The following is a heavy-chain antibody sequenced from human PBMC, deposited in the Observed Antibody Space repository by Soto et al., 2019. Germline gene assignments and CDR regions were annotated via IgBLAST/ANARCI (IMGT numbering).Heavy chain of an antibody. V-gene: IGHV3-30-3*01. J-gene: IGHJ4*02. CDR3: AREGKQQLVTDY. CDR1: GFTFSSYA. D-gene: IGHD6-13*01. Sequence: QVQLVESEGGVVQPGRSLRLSCAASGFTFSSYAMHWVRQAPGKGLEWVAVISYDGSNKYYADSVKGRFTISRDNSKNTLYLQMNSLRAEDTAVYYCAREGKQQLVTDYWGQGTLVTVSS. CDR2: ISYDGSNK.